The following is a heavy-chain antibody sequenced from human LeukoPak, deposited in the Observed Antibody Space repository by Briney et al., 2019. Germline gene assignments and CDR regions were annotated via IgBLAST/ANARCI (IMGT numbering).Heavy chain of an antibody. Sequence: GGSLRLSCAASGFTFSSYSMNWVRQAPGKGLERVSYISSSSSTIYYADSVKGRFTISRDNAKNSLYLQMNSLRAEDTAVYYCARESVAGPEVFFDYWGQGTLVTVSS. CDR1: GFTFSSYS. D-gene: IGHD6-19*01. CDR3: ARESVAGPEVFFDY. V-gene: IGHV3-48*01. J-gene: IGHJ4*02. CDR2: ISSSSSTI.